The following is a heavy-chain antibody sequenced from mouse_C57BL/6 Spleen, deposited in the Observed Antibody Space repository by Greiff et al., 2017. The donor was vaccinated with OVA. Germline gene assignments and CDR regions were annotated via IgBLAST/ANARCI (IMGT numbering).Heavy chain of an antibody. Sequence: QVQLPQPGAELVKPGASVTLCSNPSAYTFTPYCLPSVTARPFLRLEWIGRIDPNSGGTKYNEKFKSKATLTVDKPSSTAYMQLSSLTSEDSAVYYCARDYGSSSHFDYWGQGTTLTVSS. CDR3: ARDYGSSSHFDY. CDR2: IDPNSGGT. D-gene: IGHD1-1*01. CDR1: AYTFTPYC. J-gene: IGHJ2*01. V-gene: IGHV1-72*01.